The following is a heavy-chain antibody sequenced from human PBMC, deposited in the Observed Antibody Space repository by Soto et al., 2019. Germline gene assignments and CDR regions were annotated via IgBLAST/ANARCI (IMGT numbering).Heavy chain of an antibody. J-gene: IGHJ3*02. D-gene: IGHD3-22*01. CDR2: IYYSGST. Sequence: KTSETLSLTCTASGGSISSGGYYWSWIRQHPGKGLEWIGYIYYSGSTYYNPCLKSRVTISVDTSKNQLSLKLSSVTAADTTLYYWAKQYYYDSRGYRHAFDIWGQRTMVTVSS. V-gene: IGHV4-31*03. CDR1: GGSISSGGYY. CDR3: AKQYYYDSRGYRHAFDI.